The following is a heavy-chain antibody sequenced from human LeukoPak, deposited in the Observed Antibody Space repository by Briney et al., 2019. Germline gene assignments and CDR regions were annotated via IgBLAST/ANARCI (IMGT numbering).Heavy chain of an antibody. D-gene: IGHD2-2*01. CDR3: ARDRIVVVPAATYYYYYYGMDV. J-gene: IGHJ6*02. CDR2: IYYSGST. V-gene: IGHV4-31*03. Sequence: SQTPSLTCTVSGGSISSGGYYWSWIRQHPGKGLEWIGYIYYSGSTYYNPSLKSRVTISVDTSKNQFSLKLSSVTAADTAVYYCARDRIVVVPAATYYYYYYGMDVWGQGTTVTVSS. CDR1: GGSISSGGYY.